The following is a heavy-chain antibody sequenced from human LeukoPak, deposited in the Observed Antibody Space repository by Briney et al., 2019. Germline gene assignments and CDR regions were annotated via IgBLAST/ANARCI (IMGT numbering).Heavy chain of an antibody. V-gene: IGHV3-23*01. CDR1: GFTFSSYW. CDR3: ARASRADYVWGSYRLLPDY. J-gene: IGHJ4*02. Sequence: GGSLRLSCAASGFTFSSYWMSWVRQAPGKGLEWVSAISGSGGSTYYADSVKGRFTISRDNSKNTLYLQMNSLRAEDTAVYYCARASRADYVWGSYRLLPDYWGQGTLVTVSS. D-gene: IGHD3-16*02. CDR2: ISGSGGST.